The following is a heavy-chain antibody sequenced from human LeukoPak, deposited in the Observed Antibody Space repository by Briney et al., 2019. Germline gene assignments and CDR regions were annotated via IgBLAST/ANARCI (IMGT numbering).Heavy chain of an antibody. D-gene: IGHD6-19*01. CDR3: AREANSGYSSGDDAFDI. CDR1: GFTFITYW. V-gene: IGHV3-74*01. J-gene: IGHJ3*02. CDR2: INGEGRST. Sequence: GGSLRLSCAASGFTFITYWMHWVRQAPGKGLVWVSRINGEGRSTSHADSVKGRFTISRDNAKNTLYLQMNSLRAEDTAVYYCAREANSGYSSGDDAFDIWGQGTMVTVSS.